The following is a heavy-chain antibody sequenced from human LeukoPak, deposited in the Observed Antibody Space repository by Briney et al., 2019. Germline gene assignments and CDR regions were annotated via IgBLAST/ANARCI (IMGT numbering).Heavy chain of an antibody. D-gene: IGHD1-20*01. Sequence: SETLSLTCTVSGGSISSYYWSWIRQPPGKGLGWIGYIYYSGSTNYNPSLKSRVTMSVDTSKNLFSLKLSSVTAADTAVYYCARGGGNNWNDQVDYWGQGTLVTVSS. J-gene: IGHJ4*02. CDR2: IYYSGST. V-gene: IGHV4-59*12. CDR3: ARGGGNNWNDQVDY. CDR1: GGSISSYY.